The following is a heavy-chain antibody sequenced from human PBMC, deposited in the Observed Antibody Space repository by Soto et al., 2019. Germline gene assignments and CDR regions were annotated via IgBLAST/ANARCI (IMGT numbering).Heavy chain of an antibody. V-gene: IGHV3-21*06. Sequence: GGSLRLSCAASGFTFSRYGMNWLRQAPGKGLEWVASISSSTSYVYYADSVKGRFSTSRDNAKNILYLEMYALRSEDTAIYYCARDPSEGRVGNWFESWGQGTLVTSPQ. CDR2: ISSSTSYV. CDR3: ARDPSEGRVGNWFES. CDR1: GFTFSRYG. J-gene: IGHJ5*01.